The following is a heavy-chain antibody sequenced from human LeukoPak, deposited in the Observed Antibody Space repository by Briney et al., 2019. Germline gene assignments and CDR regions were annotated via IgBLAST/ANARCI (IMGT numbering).Heavy chain of an antibody. J-gene: IGHJ5*02. D-gene: IGHD2-15*01. CDR2: IYWDDDK. CDR1: GFSLSTRGVG. V-gene: IGHV2-5*02. Sequence: SGPTLVNPTQTLTLTCTFSGFSLSTRGVGVGWIRQPPGKALKWLALIYWDDDKRYSPSLKSRLTITKDTSKNQVVLTMTNMDPVDTATYYCAHLLQSATPPWFDPWGQGTLVTVSS. CDR3: AHLLQSATPPWFDP.